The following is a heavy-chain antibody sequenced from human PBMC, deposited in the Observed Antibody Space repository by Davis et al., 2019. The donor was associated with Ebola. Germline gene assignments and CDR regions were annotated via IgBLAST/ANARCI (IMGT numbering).Heavy chain of an antibody. CDR3: AREELLWFGELLYSRQYYFDY. Sequence: PSETLSLTCTVSGYSISSGYYWGWIRQPPGKGLEWIGSIYHSGSTYYNPSLKSRVTISVDTSKNQFSLKLSSVTAADTAVYYCAREELLWFGELLYSRQYYFDYWGQGTLVTVSS. J-gene: IGHJ4*02. CDR2: IYHSGST. D-gene: IGHD3-10*01. CDR1: GYSISSGYY. V-gene: IGHV4-38-2*02.